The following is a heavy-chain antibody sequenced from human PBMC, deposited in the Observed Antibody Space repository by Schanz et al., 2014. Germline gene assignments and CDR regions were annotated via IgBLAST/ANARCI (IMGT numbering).Heavy chain of an antibody. CDR3: AREDRYYHGLDV. CDR1: GGSITSNSYY. Sequence: QVQVQQWGAGLLKPSETLSLTCSVSGGSITSNSYYWGWIRQSPGKGLEWIGYVFYSGTTYYNPSLEGRVTISGDTSENHFSLGLTPVPAADTAVYYCAREDRYYHGLDVWGQGTTVTVS. CDR2: VFYSGTT. J-gene: IGHJ6*02. V-gene: IGHV4-39*07.